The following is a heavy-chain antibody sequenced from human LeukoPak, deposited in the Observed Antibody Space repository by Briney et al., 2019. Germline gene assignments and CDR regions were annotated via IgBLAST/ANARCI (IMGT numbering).Heavy chain of an antibody. CDR3: ARDEPSPDSTDLDY. D-gene: IGHD2/OR15-2a*01. J-gene: IGHJ4*02. CDR2: IYSGGST. CDR1: GFTFSNSW. Sequence: PGGSLRLSCEASGFTFSNSWMTWVRQAPGKGLEWVSVIYSGGSTYYADSVKGRFTISRDKNTLYLQMNSLRADDTAVYYCARDEPSPDSTDLDYWGQGTLVTVSS. V-gene: IGHV3-66*01.